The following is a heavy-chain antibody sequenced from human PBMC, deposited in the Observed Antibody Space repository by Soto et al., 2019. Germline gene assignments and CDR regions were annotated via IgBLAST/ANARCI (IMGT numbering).Heavy chain of an antibody. D-gene: IGHD5-12*01. CDR3: ARAPSGYSGYDSSYYFDY. V-gene: IGHV1-46*01. CDR2: NNPSGGST. Sequence: GASVKVSCKASGYTFTSYYMHWVRQAPGQGLEWMGINNPSGGSTSYAQKFQGRVTMTRDTSTSTVYMELGSLRSEDTAVYYCARAPSGYSGYDSSYYFDYWGQGTLVTVSS. J-gene: IGHJ4*02. CDR1: GYTFTSYY.